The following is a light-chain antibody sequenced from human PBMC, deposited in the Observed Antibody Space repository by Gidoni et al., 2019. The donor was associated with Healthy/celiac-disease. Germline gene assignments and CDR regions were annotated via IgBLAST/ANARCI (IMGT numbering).Light chain of an antibody. CDR2: DAS. J-gene: IGKJ4*01. V-gene: IGKV1-33*01. CDR1: QDISNY. Sequence: DIQMTQSPSSLSASVGDRVTITCQASQDISNYLNWYQQKPGKAPKLLIYDASNLETGVPSRFSGSGSGTDFTFTFSSLQPEDIATYYCQQYDNLLTFGGXTKVEIK. CDR3: QQYDNLLT.